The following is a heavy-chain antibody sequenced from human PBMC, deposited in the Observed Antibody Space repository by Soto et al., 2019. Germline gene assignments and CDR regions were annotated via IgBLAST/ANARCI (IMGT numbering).Heavy chain of an antibody. J-gene: IGHJ4*02. CDR1: GGTFSSYT. D-gene: IGHD3-10*01. CDR2: IITILGIA. V-gene: IGHV1-69*08. CDR3: AREEYYYGSGAFFDY. Sequence: QVQLVQSGAEVKKPGSSVKVSCKASGGTFSSYTISWVRQAPGQGLEWMGRIITILGIANYAQKFQGRVTITADKSTSTAYMELSSLGSEDTAVYYCAREEYYYGSGAFFDYWGQGTLVTVSS.